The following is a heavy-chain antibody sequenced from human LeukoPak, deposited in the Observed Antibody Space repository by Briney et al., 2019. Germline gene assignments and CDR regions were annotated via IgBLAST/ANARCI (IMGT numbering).Heavy chain of an antibody. D-gene: IGHD4/OR15-4a*01. CDR1: GFTFSTYA. CDR3: AKAGLVRGGALDS. CDR2: ITGSGDGT. J-gene: IGHJ4*02. Sequence: GGPLRLSCSASGFTFSTYAMTWVHQAPGKGLEWVSSITGSGDGTSAADSVTGRFSISRDNSKSTLYLQMNSLRVEDTAVYYCAKAGLVRGGALDSWGQGTLVTVSS. V-gene: IGHV3-23*01.